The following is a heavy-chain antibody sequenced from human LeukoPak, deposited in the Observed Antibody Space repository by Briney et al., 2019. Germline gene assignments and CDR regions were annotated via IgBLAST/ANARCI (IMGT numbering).Heavy chain of an antibody. J-gene: IGHJ4*02. CDR2: VNAVGST. D-gene: IGHD2-2*01. Sequence: SETLSLTCAVSGGSLSGYYWNWIRQPPGKGLDWIGYVNAVGSTKYNPSLSSRLTISVDKSKNQFSLKLNSVTAADSAVYFCARRVPAASGGGFDYWGQGTLVAVSS. CDR3: ARRVPAASGGGFDY. CDR1: GGSLSGYY. V-gene: IGHV4-4*08.